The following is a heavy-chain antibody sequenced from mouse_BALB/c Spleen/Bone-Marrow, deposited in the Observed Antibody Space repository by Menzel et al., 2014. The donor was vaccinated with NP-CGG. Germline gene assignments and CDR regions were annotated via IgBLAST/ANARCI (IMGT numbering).Heavy chain of an antibody. D-gene: IGHD2-14*01. CDR2: IDPANGNT. CDR3: ASYRYGWFFDV. V-gene: IGHV14-3*02. J-gene: IGHJ1*01. CDR1: GFNIKDTY. Sequence: VQLKESGAELVKPGASVKLSCTASGFNIKDTYMHWVKQRPEQGLEWIGRIDPANGNTKYDPKFQGKATITADTSSNTAYLQLSSLTSEDTAVYYCASYRYGWFFDVWGGGTTVTVSS.